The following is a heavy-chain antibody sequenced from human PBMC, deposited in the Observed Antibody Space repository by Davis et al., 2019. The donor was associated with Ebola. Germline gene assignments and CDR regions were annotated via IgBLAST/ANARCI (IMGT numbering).Heavy chain of an antibody. CDR3: ARRNRYCSGGSCRNWFDP. V-gene: IGHV4-39*07. Sequence: MPSETLSLTCTVSGGSISSSSYYWNWIRQPPGKGLEWIGEINHSGSTNYNPSLKSRVTISVDTSKNQFSLKLSSVTAADTAVYYCARRNRYCSGGSCRNWFDPWGQGTLVTVSS. J-gene: IGHJ5*02. D-gene: IGHD2-15*01. CDR2: INHSGST. CDR1: GGSISSSSYY.